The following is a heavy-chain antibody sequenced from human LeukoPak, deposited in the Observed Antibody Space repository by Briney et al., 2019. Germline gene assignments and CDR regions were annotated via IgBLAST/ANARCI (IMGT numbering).Heavy chain of an antibody. CDR2: IDWDDDK. CDR3: ARIPTGPYDSSGYYFDY. Sequence: SGPALVKPTQTLTLTCTFSGFSLSTSGMCVSWIRQPPGKALEWLATIDWDDDKYYSTSLKTRLTISKDTSKNQVVLTMTNVDPVDTATYYCARIPTGPYDSSGYYFDYWGQGTLVTVSS. V-gene: IGHV2-70*01. D-gene: IGHD3-22*01. J-gene: IGHJ4*02. CDR1: GFSLSTSGMC.